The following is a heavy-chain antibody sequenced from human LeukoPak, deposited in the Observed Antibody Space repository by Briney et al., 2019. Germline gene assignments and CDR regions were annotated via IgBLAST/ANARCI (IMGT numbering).Heavy chain of an antibody. Sequence: SVKVSCKASGGTFSSYAISWVRQAPGQGLEWMGGIIPIFGTANYAQKFQGRVTITADESTSTAYMELSSLRSEDTAVYYCARGNDTVVVPAAPHDAFDIWGQGTMVTVSS. D-gene: IGHD2-2*01. CDR3: ARGNDTVVVPAAPHDAFDI. J-gene: IGHJ3*02. CDR1: GGTFSSYA. CDR2: IIPIFGTA. V-gene: IGHV1-69*13.